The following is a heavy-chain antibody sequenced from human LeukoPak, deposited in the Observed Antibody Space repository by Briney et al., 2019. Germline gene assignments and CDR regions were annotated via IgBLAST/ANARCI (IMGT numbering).Heavy chain of an antibody. Sequence: GASVKVSCEASGYTFTGYYMQWVRQAPGQGLEWMGRINPDSGGTNYAQKLQDRVTMTRDTAITTAYMELSSLRSDDTAVYYCARGIVGATDLDYWGQGTLVTVSS. V-gene: IGHV1-2*06. D-gene: IGHD1-26*01. CDR2: INPDSGGT. CDR1: GYTFTGYY. J-gene: IGHJ4*02. CDR3: ARGIVGATDLDY.